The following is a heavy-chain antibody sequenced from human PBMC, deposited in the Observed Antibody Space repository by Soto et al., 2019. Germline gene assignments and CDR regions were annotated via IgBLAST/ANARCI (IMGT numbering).Heavy chain of an antibody. CDR1: GFTFSSYS. Sequence: GGSLRLSCAASGFTFSSYSMNWVRQAPGKGLEWVSSISSSSSYIYYADSVKGRFTISRDSAKNSLYLQMNSLRAEDTAVYYWARPSMHDYGDYDVFDYWGQGTLVTVSS. V-gene: IGHV3-21*01. J-gene: IGHJ4*02. D-gene: IGHD4-17*01. CDR3: ARPSMHDYGDYDVFDY. CDR2: ISSSSSYI.